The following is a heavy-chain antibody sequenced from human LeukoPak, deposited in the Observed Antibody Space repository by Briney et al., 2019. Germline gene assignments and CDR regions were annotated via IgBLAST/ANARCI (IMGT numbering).Heavy chain of an antibody. CDR1: GYTFTTYG. V-gene: IGHV1-2*06. CDR3: ARGRRQLELGDY. J-gene: IGHJ4*02. D-gene: IGHD1-1*01. CDR2: INPNSGGT. Sequence: ASVKVSCKASGYTFTTYGIMWVRQAPGQGLEWMGRINPNSGGTNYAQKFQGRVTMTRDTSISTAYMELSRLRSDDTAVYYCARGRRQLELGDYWGQGTLVTVSS.